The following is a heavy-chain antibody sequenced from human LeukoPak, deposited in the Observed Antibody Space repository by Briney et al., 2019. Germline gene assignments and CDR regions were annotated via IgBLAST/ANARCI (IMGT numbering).Heavy chain of an antibody. D-gene: IGHD2-2*01. Sequence: ASVKVSCKASGYTFTGYYMHWVRQAPGQGLECMGWINPNSGGTNYAQKFQGRVTMTRDTSISTAYMELSRLRSDDTAVYYCAAQGTIRSSTSWEVDYWGQGTLVTVSS. CDR2: INPNSGGT. V-gene: IGHV1-2*02. CDR1: GYTFTGYY. J-gene: IGHJ4*02. CDR3: AAQGTIRSSTSWEVDY.